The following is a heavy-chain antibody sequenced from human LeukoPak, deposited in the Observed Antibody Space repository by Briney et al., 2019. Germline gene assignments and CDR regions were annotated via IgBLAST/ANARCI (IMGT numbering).Heavy chain of an antibody. J-gene: IGHJ4*02. V-gene: IGHV1-3*03. CDR1: GYTFSSYA. CDR2: INAGNGNT. D-gene: IGHD1-26*01. Sequence: ASVKVSCKASGYTFSSYAMHWVRQAPGQRLEWMGWINAGNGNTKLSHEFQGRVTITRDTSASTAYMELNSLRSEDMAVYYCAREGAYIGGSYPFDYWGQGTLVTVSS. CDR3: AREGAYIGGSYPFDY.